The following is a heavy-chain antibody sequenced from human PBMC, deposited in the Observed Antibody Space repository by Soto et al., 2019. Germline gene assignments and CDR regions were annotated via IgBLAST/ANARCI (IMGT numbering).Heavy chain of an antibody. V-gene: IGHV3-33*01. CDR2: IWYDGSNK. J-gene: IGHJ6*03. D-gene: IGHD3-10*01. CDR1: GFTFSSYG. Sequence: GGSLRLSCAASGFTFSSYGMHWVRQAPGKGLEWVAVIWYDGSNKYYADSVKGRFTISRDNSKNTLYLQMNSLRAEDTAVYYCARGLLWFGEKAYYMDVWGKGTTVTVSS. CDR3: ARGLLWFGEKAYYMDV.